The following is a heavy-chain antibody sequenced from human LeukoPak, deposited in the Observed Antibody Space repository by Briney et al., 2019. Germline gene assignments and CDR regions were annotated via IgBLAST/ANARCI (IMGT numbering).Heavy chain of an antibody. D-gene: IGHD2-2*01. V-gene: IGHV4-59*01. CDR1: GGSISNYY. CDR2: IYYSGNT. CDR3: ARSYCSSTNCYLYYFDS. J-gene: IGHJ4*02. Sequence: SETLSLTCTVSGGSISNYYWSWIRQPPGKGLEWIGYIYYSGNTNYNPSLNSRVTISLDTSKSQFSLKLSSVTAADTAVYYCARSYCSSTNCYLYYFDSWGQGTLVTVSS.